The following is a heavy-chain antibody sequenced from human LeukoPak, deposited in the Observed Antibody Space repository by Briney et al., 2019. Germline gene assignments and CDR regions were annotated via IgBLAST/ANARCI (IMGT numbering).Heavy chain of an antibody. J-gene: IGHJ4*02. V-gene: IGHV1-18*01. Sequence: ASVKVSCTASGYTFTSYGISWVRQAPGQGLEWMGWISAYNGNTNYAQKLQGRVTMTTDTSTSTAYMELRSLRTDDTAVYYCARDSGSYYPFDYWGQGTLVTVSS. D-gene: IGHD1-26*01. CDR3: ARDSGSYYPFDY. CDR1: GYTFTSYG. CDR2: ISAYNGNT.